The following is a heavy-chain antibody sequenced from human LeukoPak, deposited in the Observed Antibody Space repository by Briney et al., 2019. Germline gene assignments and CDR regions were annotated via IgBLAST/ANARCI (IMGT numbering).Heavy chain of an antibody. D-gene: IGHD3-10*01. CDR3: ARSLYYYGSDSFDI. Sequence: SETLSLTCTVSGASFSSYYWSWLRQPPGKGLEWIAYIFYNGNTKYNPSLKSRVTISVDTSKNQFSLKLSSVTAADTAVYYCARSLYYYGSDSFDIWGQGTMVTVSS. CDR2: IFYNGNT. V-gene: IGHV4-59*01. J-gene: IGHJ3*02. CDR1: GASFSSYY.